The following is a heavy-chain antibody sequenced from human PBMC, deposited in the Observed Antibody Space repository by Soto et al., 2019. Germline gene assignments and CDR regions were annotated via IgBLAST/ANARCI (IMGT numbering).Heavy chain of an antibody. V-gene: IGHV1-8*01. D-gene: IGHD3-10*01. CDR1: GYTFTNYD. Sequence: VASVKVSCKASGYTFTNYDISWVRQATGQGLEWMGWMNPGSGNTGYAHKFQGRVTMTRNLSISTAYMELSRLGSGDTAIYYCARMASSGSLNWFDPWGQGTLVTVSS. J-gene: IGHJ5*02. CDR2: MNPGSGNT. CDR3: ARMASSGSLNWFDP.